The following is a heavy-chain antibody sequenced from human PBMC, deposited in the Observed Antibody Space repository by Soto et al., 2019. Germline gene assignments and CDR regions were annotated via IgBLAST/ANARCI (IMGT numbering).Heavy chain of an antibody. CDR3: ATAIADDAFDI. J-gene: IGHJ3*02. CDR2: INGGNGNT. V-gene: IGHV1-3*01. CDR1: GYTFTSYA. Sequence: ASVKVSCKASGYTFTSYAMHWVRQAPGQRLEWMGWINGGNGNTKYSQKLQGRVTITRDTSATTAYMELGSLRSEDTAVYYCATAIADDAFDIWGRGTMVTVSS. D-gene: IGHD2-2*01.